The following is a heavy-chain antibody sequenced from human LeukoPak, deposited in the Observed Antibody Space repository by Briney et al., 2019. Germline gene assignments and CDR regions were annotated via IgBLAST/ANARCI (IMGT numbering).Heavy chain of an antibody. V-gene: IGHV3-23*01. CDR1: GFTFSNAW. CDR3: AKDRSSIAARPGYH. Sequence: GGSLRLSCAASGFTFSNAWMNWVRQAPGKGLEWVSAISGSGGSTYYADSVKGRFTISRDNSKNTLYLQMNSLRAEDTAVYYCAKDRSSIAARPGYHWGQGTLVTVSS. J-gene: IGHJ1*01. D-gene: IGHD6-6*01. CDR2: ISGSGGST.